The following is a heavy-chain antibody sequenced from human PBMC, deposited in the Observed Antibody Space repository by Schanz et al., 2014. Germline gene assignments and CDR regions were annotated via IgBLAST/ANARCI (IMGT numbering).Heavy chain of an antibody. CDR2: INPNSGTT. V-gene: IGHV1-2*04. D-gene: IGHD2-2*01. Sequence: QAQLMQSGPELKRPGASVKVSCTASGYTLKNYGISWVRQAPGQGLEWMGWINPNSGTTNYAQKFQGWVTMTRDTSISTAYMELSSLRYEDTALYYCARGTMPGTFDIWGQGTMVTVSS. CDR1: GYTLKNYG. J-gene: IGHJ3*02. CDR3: ARGTMPGTFDI.